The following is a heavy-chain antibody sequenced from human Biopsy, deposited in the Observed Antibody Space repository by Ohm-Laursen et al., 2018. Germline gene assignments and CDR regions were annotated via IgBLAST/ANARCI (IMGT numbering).Heavy chain of an antibody. CDR2: MHNSGST. D-gene: IGHD3-16*01. CDR3: VRHALRLGPKKNWFDT. Sequence: GTLSLTCPVSGDSISSRNFYWAWIRQPPGKGLEWIGSMHNSGSTYYNPSLKSRVTISIDASKNQFSLKLTSVTAADTTVYYCVRHALRLGPKKNWFDTWGQGTLVTVSS. V-gene: IGHV4-39*01. CDR1: GDSISSRNFY. J-gene: IGHJ5*02.